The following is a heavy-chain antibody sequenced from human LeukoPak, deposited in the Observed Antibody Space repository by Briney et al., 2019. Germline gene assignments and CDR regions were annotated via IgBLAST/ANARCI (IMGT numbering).Heavy chain of an antibody. CDR3: ARGQGLLGS. D-gene: IGHD2-21*01. Sequence: ASVKVPCKASGYTFTSYYMNWVRQAPGQGLEWMGIINPSGGSTSYAQKFQGRVTMTRDTSTKTVYIELSSLRSEDTAVYYCARGQGLLGSWGQGTLVTVSS. J-gene: IGHJ5*02. CDR2: INPSGGST. V-gene: IGHV1-46*01. CDR1: GYTFTSYY.